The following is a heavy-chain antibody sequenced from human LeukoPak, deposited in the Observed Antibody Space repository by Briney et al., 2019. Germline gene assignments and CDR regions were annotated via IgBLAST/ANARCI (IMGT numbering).Heavy chain of an antibody. D-gene: IGHD5-18*01. CDR3: ARALTHRRLMDTTMEQHWFDP. Sequence: GASVNVSCKASGCIFTSYFMHWVRPAPGQGLAWMGLTNPSGCSTRYAQKFQGRVTLTRDMSPSTVYMELSSLRSEDTAVYYCARALTHRRLMDTTMEQHWFDPWGQGTLVTVS. V-gene: IGHV1-46*01. J-gene: IGHJ5*02. CDR1: GCIFTSYF. CDR2: TNPSGCST.